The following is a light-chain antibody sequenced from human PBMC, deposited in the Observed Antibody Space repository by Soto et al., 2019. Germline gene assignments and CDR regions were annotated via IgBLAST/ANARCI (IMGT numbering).Light chain of an antibody. V-gene: IGLV2-14*01. Sequence: QSVLTQPASVSGSPGQSITVSCTGTNTDVGGYNYVSWYLHRPGKAPRLMIYEVRNRLSGVSNRFSGSKSGNTASLTISGLQSEDEADYYCTSYTPTGALVFGSGTQLTVL. J-gene: IGLJ6*01. CDR3: TSYTPTGALV. CDR1: NTDVGGYNY. CDR2: EVR.